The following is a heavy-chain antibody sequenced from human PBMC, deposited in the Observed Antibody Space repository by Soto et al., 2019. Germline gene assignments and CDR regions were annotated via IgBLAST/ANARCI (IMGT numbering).Heavy chain of an antibody. CDR1: GFTFSSYS. CDR3: ARQLSIAAAGTFDY. V-gene: IGHV3-21*01. D-gene: IGHD6-13*01. CDR2: ISSSSSYI. Sequence: GGSLRLSCAASGFTFSSYSMNWVRQAPGKGLEWVSSISSSSSYIYYADSVKGRFTISRDNAKNSLYLQMNSLRAEDTAVYYCARQLSIAAAGTFDYWGQGTLVTVSS. J-gene: IGHJ4*02.